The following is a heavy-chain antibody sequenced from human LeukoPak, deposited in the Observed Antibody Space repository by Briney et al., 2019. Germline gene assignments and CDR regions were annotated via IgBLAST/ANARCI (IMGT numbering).Heavy chain of an antibody. CDR3: ARLPDMPTGSGDDAFDI. J-gene: IGHJ3*02. V-gene: IGHV1-18*01. Sequence: GASVKVSCKASGYTFTSYGISWVRQAPGQGLEWMGWISAYNGNTNYAQKLQGRVTMTTDTSTSTAYMELRSLRSDDTAVYYCARLPDMPTGSGDDAFDIWGQGTMVTVSS. CDR2: ISAYNGNT. D-gene: IGHD3-10*01. CDR1: GYTFTSYG.